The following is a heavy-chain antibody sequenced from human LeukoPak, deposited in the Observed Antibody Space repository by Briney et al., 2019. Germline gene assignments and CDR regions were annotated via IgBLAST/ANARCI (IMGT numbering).Heavy chain of an antibody. J-gene: IGHJ6*03. CDR3: ARAYYPDYYYYYYMDV. V-gene: IGHV3-21*01. CDR2: ISRSSSYI. CDR1: GFNFSSYS. Sequence: PGGSLRLSCAASGFNFSSYSMNWVRQALGKGLEWVSSISRSSSYIYYADPVKGRFTISRDNAKNSPYLQMNSLRAEDTAVYYCARAYYPDYYYYYYMDVWGKGTTVTISS. D-gene: IGHD3-22*01.